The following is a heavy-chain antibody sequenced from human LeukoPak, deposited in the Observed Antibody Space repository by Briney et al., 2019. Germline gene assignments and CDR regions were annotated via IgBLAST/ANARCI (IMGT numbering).Heavy chain of an antibody. CDR1: GFTFGDYV. Sequence: GGSLRLSCAASGFTFGDYVMSWFGQAPGKGLEWVGFIKRKAFGGTTEYAASVRGRFTISRDDSKNFAYLQVNSLKAEDTAVYYCSRSSGYSRASFDYWGQGTLVTVSS. D-gene: IGHD3-22*01. CDR2: IKRKAFGGTT. CDR3: SRSSGYSRASFDY. J-gene: IGHJ4*02. V-gene: IGHV3-49*03.